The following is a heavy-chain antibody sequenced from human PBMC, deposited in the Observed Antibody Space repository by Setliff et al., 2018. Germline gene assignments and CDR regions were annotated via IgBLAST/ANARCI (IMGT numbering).Heavy chain of an antibody. Sequence: SETLSLTCTVSGGSISGGGYYWSWLRQPAGKGLEWIGRVYLSGSTNYNPSLKSRVTISVDMSKNQFSLRLTTVTAADTAVYYCRFWSGYYKNDLWGQGTQVTVSS. J-gene: IGHJ5*02. CDR3: RFWSGYYKNDL. CDR1: GGSISGGGYY. CDR2: VYLSGST. V-gene: IGHV4-61*02. D-gene: IGHD3-3*01.